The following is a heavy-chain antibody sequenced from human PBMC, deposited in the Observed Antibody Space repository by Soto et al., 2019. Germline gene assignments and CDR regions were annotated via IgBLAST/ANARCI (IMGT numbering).Heavy chain of an antibody. CDR2: IKDGGST. V-gene: IGHV4-34*01. CDR3: ARGQEGVVATH. J-gene: IGHJ4*02. CDR1: GGSFTGYY. D-gene: IGHD2-15*01. Sequence: QVQLQQWGAGLLKPSETLSLTCAVNGGSFTGYYWSWDRQAPGKGLEWIGEIKDGGSTNYNPSLRSRVTISADTSKKQFSLKVTSVTAADTAVYYCARGQEGVVATHWDQGTLVTVSS.